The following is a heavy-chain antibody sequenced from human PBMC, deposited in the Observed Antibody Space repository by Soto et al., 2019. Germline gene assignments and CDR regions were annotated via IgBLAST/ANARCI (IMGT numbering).Heavy chain of an antibody. V-gene: IGHV4-30-4*08. J-gene: IGHJ4*02. Sequence: SETLSLTCTVSGGSISYEYYHWTWIRQSPGKGLEWIGYIHYSGSTNYNPSLKSRVTLSVDKSKNQFSLKLSSVTAADTAVYYCARDHSSGWHLDYWGQGTLVTVSS. D-gene: IGHD6-19*01. CDR3: ARDHSSGWHLDY. CDR2: IHYSGST. CDR1: GGSISYEYYH.